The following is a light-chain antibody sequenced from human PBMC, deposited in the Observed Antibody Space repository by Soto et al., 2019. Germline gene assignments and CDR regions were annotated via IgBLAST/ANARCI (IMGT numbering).Light chain of an antibody. CDR1: QSVSRW. V-gene: IGKV1-5*03. CDR3: QQYDVYSPWM. J-gene: IGKJ1*01. Sequence: DIHMTQSPSTLSASVGDRVTITCRASQSVSRWLAWYKQKPGEAPKLLIYKASNLESGVSSRFSGSGSGTEFTLTISSLQPDDSATYYCQQYDVYSPWMFGQGTKVDIK. CDR2: KAS.